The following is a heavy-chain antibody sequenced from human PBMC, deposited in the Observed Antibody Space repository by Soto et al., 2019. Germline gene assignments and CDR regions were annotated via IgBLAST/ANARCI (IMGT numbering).Heavy chain of an antibody. J-gene: IGHJ4*02. CDR3: AKDGYCSGGSCGTFDY. CDR1: GFTFSSYG. Sequence: SLRLSCAASGFTFSSYGMHWVRQAPGKGLEWVAVISYDGSNKNYADSVKGQFTITRNNSKNTLYLQMNSLRAEDTVFFYCAKDGYCSGGSCGTFDYWGQGTLVTVSS. V-gene: IGHV3-30*18. CDR2: ISYDGSNK. D-gene: IGHD2-15*01.